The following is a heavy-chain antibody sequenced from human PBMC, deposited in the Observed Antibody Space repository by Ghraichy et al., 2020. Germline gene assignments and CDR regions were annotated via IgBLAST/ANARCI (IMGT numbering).Heavy chain of an antibody. CDR3: VRGSRGYDRSWAHFDC. CDR2: VGGSGSIT. J-gene: IGHJ4*02. CDR1: GFSFSYYS. Sequence: GGSLRLSCAASGFSFSYYSMFWVRQAPGKGLEWVSYVGGSGSITYYADSVEGRFTISRDNAKNSLYLQMSNLRDEDTAVYYCVRGSRGYDRSWAHFDCWGQGTLVTVSS. D-gene: IGHD6-13*01. V-gene: IGHV3-48*02.